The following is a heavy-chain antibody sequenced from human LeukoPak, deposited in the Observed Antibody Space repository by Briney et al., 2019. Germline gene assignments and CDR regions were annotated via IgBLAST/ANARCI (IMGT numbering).Heavy chain of an antibody. V-gene: IGHV3-23*01. CDR2: ISPTTGTT. J-gene: IGHJ6*02. CDR1: GFTLRSYD. D-gene: IGHD6-13*01. Sequence: QTGGSLRLSCAASGFTLRSYDMSWVRQAPGKGLEWLSAISPTTGTTFYADSVKGRFTISRDNSKNTLYLQMNSLRAEDTAVYYCAKTTIAAAGTAYYYGMDVWGQGTTVTVSS. CDR3: AKTTIAAAGTAYYYGMDV.